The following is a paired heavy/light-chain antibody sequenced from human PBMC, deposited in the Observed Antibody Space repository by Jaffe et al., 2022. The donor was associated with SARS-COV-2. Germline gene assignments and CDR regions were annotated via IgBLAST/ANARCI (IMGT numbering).Heavy chain of an antibody. Sequence: QVQLVQSGTEVKKPGASVKVSCKTSGYIFSDYYVHWVRQAPGQGLEWMGIINPSGGSTYYTQKFQGRITVTRDTSTSTVYMELSSLRSEDTAVYYCARVSCSGGSCHSVGDYWGQGTLVTVSS. CDR1: GYIFSDYY. D-gene: IGHD2-15*01. J-gene: IGHJ4*02. CDR3: ARVSCSGGSCHSVGDY. CDR2: INPSGGST. V-gene: IGHV1-46*01.
Light chain of an antibody. CDR3: QQYKSYPWP. J-gene: IGKJ1*01. Sequence: DIQVTQSPSTLSASVGDRVTITCRASQSVSSLLAWYQQKPGKAPKLLIYKASSLESGVPSRFSGSGSGTEFTLTISSLQPDDFATYYCQQYKSYPWPFGQGTKVEI. V-gene: IGKV1-5*03. CDR1: QSVSSL. CDR2: KAS.